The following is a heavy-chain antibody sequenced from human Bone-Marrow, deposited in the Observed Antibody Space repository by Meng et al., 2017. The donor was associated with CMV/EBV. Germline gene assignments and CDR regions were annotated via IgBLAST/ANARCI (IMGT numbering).Heavy chain of an antibody. CDR3: ARDSYCSSTSCYRLYYYGMDV. D-gene: IGHD2-2*02. J-gene: IGHJ6*02. Sequence: GESLKISCAASGFTFSSYEMNWVRQAPGKGLEWVSYISSSGSTIYYADSVKGRFTISRDNAKNSLYLQMNSLRAEDTAVYYCARDSYCSSTSCYRLYYYGMDVWGQGTTETVSS. CDR1: GFTFSSYE. CDR2: ISSSGSTI. V-gene: IGHV3-48*03.